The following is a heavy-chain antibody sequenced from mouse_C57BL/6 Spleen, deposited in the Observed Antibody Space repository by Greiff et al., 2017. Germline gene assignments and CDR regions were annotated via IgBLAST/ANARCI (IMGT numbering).Heavy chain of an antibody. D-gene: IGHD4-1*01. CDR3: ASPLTGTRDMDY. V-gene: IGHV1-78*01. CDR1: GYTFTDHT. CDR2: IYPRDGST. Sequence: VQLQQPDAELVKPGASVKISCKASGYTFTDHTIHWMKQKPEQGLEWIGYIYPRDGSTKYNEKFKGKATLTADKSSSTAYMQLNSLTSEDSAVYFCASPLTGTRDMDYWGQGTSVTVSS. J-gene: IGHJ4*01.